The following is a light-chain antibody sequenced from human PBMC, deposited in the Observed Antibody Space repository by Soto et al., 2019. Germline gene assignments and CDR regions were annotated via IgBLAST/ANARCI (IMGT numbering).Light chain of an antibody. Sequence: EIVMTQSPATLSVSPGEGVTLSCRASQSIIDNLAWYQQKPGQAPRLLIYDASNRATGIPARFSGSGSGTDFTLTISSLEPEDFAVYYCQQRSNWPLTFGGGTKVEIK. CDR3: QQRSNWPLT. V-gene: IGKV3-11*01. CDR1: QSIIDN. J-gene: IGKJ4*01. CDR2: DAS.